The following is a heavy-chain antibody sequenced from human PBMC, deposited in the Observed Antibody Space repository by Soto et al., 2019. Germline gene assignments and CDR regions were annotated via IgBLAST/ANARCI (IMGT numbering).Heavy chain of an antibody. CDR2: ISYDGSNK. J-gene: IGHJ3*02. Sequence: GGSLRLSCAASGFTLSSYAMHWVRQAPGKGLEWVAVISYDGSNKYYADSVKGRFTISRDNSKNTLYLQMNSLRAEDTAVYYCARSCEWLLLLAAFDIWGQGTMVTVSS. CDR1: GFTLSSYA. V-gene: IGHV3-30-3*01. CDR3: ARSCEWLLLLAAFDI. D-gene: IGHD3-22*01.